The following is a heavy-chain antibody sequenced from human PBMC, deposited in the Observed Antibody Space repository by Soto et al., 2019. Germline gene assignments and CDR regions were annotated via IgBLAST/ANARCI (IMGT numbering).Heavy chain of an antibody. CDR1: GGSFSGYY. J-gene: IGHJ6*03. D-gene: IGHD3-10*01. CDR2: INHSGST. Sequence: QVQLQQWGAGLLKPSETLSLTCAVYGGSFSGYYWSWIRQPPGKGLEWIGEINHSGSTNYNPSLKSRVTISVDTSKNQFSLKLSSVTAADTAVYYCARSSGGSSGELFSYYYYYYMDVWGKGTTVTVSS. CDR3: ARSSGGSSGELFSYYYYYYMDV. V-gene: IGHV4-34*01.